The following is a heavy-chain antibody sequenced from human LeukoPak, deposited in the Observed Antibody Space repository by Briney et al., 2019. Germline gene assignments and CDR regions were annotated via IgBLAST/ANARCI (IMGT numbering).Heavy chain of an antibody. V-gene: IGHV3-53*01. CDR3: VRDSPYYGSGISYYFDY. CDR2: ISRSGST. Sequence: GGSLRLSCAASGLTVSTTYMSWVRQAPGKGLQWVSGISRSGSTDYADSVQGRFTISRDNSKNTVHLQMNSLGAEDTAVYYCVRDSPYYGSGISYYFDYWGQGTLVTVSS. J-gene: IGHJ4*02. D-gene: IGHD3-10*01. CDR1: GLTVSTTY.